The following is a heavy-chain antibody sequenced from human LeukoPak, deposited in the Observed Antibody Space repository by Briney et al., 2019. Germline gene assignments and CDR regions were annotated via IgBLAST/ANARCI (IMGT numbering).Heavy chain of an antibody. D-gene: IGHD6-19*01. CDR1: GYTFTSYG. Sequence: ASVKVSCKASGYTFTSYGISWVRQAPGQGLEWMGWISAYNGSTNYAQKLQGRVTMTTDTSTSTAYMELRSLRSDDTAVYYCAREPYSSGWYPPKYYYYGMDVWGQGTTVTVSS. J-gene: IGHJ6*02. CDR2: ISAYNGST. V-gene: IGHV1-18*01. CDR3: AREPYSSGWYPPKYYYYGMDV.